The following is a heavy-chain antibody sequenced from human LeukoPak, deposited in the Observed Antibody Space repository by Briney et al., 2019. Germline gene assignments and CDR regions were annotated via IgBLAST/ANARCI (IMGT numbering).Heavy chain of an antibody. Sequence: PSETLSLTCAVYGGSFSGYYWSWLRQPPGKGLEWIGEIYNSGSNNYHPFLKSRVTISVATSKKHFSLKLSPVTAADTAVYYCARDLTYYYDSSQDAFDIWGQGTMVTVSS. V-gene: IGHV4-34*01. CDR3: ARDLTYYYDSSQDAFDI. CDR1: GGSFSGYY. CDR2: IYNSGSN. D-gene: IGHD3-22*01. J-gene: IGHJ3*02.